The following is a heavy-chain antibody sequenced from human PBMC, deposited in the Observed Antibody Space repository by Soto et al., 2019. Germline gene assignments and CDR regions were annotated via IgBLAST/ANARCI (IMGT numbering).Heavy chain of an antibody. CDR3: ARASNGWYYDY. V-gene: IGHV3-30-3*01. CDR1: GFTFSSYA. J-gene: IGHJ4*02. D-gene: IGHD6-19*01. Sequence: QVQLVESGGGVVQPGRSLRLSCAASGFTFSSYAMHWVRQAPGKGLEWVAVISYGGSNKYYADSVKGRFTISRDNSKSTLYRQMNSLRAEDTAVYYCARASNGWYYDYWGQGTLVTVSS. CDR2: ISYGGSNK.